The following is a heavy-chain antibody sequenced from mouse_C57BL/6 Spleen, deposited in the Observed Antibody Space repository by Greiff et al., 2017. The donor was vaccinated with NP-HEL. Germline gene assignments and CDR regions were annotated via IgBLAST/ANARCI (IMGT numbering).Heavy chain of an antibody. Sequence: EVQLQQSGPELVKPGASVKISCKASGYTFTDYYMNWVKQSHGKSLEWIGDINPNNGGTSYNQKFKGKATLTVDKSSSTAYMELRSLTSEDSAVYYCARAPTFYYGSSYVGYYAMDYWGQGTSVTVSS. CDR2: INPNNGGT. D-gene: IGHD1-1*01. J-gene: IGHJ4*01. CDR3: ARAPTFYYGSSYVGYYAMDY. V-gene: IGHV1-26*01. CDR1: GYTFTDYY.